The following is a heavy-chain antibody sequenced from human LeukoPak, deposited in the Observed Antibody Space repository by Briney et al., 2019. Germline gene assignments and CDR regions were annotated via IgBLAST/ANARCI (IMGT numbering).Heavy chain of an antibody. J-gene: IGHJ3*02. CDR3: AREILGAFDI. V-gene: IGHV4-59*01. CDR1: GGSISSYY. Sequence: SETLSLTCTVSGGSISSYYWSWIRQPAGKGLEWIGYIYYSGSTNYNPSPKSRVTISVDTSKNQFSLKLSSVTAADTAVYYCAREILGAFDIWGQGTMVTVSS. CDR2: IYYSGST.